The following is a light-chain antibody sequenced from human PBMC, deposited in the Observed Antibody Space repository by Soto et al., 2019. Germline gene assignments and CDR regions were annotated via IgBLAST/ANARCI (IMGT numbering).Light chain of an antibody. Sequence: EIVLTQSPATLSLSPGERATLSCRASQSVSSYLAGYQQKPGQAPRLLIYDASNRATGIPARFSGSGSGTDFTLTISSLEPEDFAVYYCQQRSNWPRTVGGGTKVDIK. J-gene: IGKJ4*01. CDR3: QQRSNWPRT. CDR2: DAS. V-gene: IGKV3-11*01. CDR1: QSVSSY.